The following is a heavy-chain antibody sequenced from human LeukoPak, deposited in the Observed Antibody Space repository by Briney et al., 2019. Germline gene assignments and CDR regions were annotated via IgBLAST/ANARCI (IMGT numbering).Heavy chain of an antibody. J-gene: IGHJ4*02. V-gene: IGHV4-34*01. CDR3: AMGGQAQNY. CDR2: INHSGST. CDR1: GGSFSGYY. Sequence: SETLSLTCAVYGGSFSGYYWSWIRQPPGKGLVWIGEINHSGSTNYNPSHKSRVTISVDTSKNQFSLKLSSVTAADTAVYYCAMGGQAQNYWGQGTLVTVSS.